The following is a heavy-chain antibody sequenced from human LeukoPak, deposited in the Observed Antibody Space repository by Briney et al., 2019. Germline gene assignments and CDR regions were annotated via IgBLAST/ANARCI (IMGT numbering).Heavy chain of an antibody. CDR3: ARGLGATTQDY. D-gene: IGHD1-26*01. V-gene: IGHV3-21*01. J-gene: IGHJ4*02. CDR1: GFTFSSYS. CDR2: ISSSSSYI. Sequence: TGGSLRLSCAASGFTFSSYSMNWVRQAPGKGVEWVSSISSSSSYIYYADSVKGRSTISRDNAKNSLYLQMNSLRAEDTAVYYCARGLGATTQDYWGQGTLVTVSS.